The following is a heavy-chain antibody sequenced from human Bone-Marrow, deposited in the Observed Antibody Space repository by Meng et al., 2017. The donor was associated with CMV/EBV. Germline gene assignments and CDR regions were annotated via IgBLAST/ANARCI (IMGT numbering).Heavy chain of an antibody. D-gene: IGHD4-11*01. CDR3: ANDYRKGGDYYYGMDV. CDR2: FDPEDGET. CDR1: GYTLTELS. Sequence: ASVKVSCKVSGYTLTELSMHWVRQAPGKGLEWMGGFDPEDGETIYAQKFQGRVTMTEDTSTDTAYMELSSLRSEDTAVYYCANDYRKGGDYYYGMDVWGQGTTVTVPS. V-gene: IGHV1-24*01. J-gene: IGHJ6*02.